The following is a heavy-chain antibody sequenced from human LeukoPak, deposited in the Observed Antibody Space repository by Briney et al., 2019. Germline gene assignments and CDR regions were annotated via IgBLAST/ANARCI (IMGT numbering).Heavy chain of an antibody. V-gene: IGHV4-59*08. CDR1: GASISNYY. CDR3: ARFTTVVPAFWYFDL. J-gene: IGHJ2*01. CDR2: IFYSGST. Sequence: PSESLSLTCTVSGASISNYYWSWIRQPPGKGLEWSGYIFYSGSTNYNPFLKSRVTISLATSKNQFSLQLRSVTAADTAVYYCARFTTVVPAFWYFDLWGRGTLVTVSS. D-gene: IGHD4-23*01.